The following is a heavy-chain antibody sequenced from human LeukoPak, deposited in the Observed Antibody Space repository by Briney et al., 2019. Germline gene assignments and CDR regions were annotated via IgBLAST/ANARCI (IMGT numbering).Heavy chain of an antibody. D-gene: IGHD3-9*01. CDR3: ARDPSTYYDILTGSDTLDY. Sequence: GGSLRPSCAASGFTFSSYSMNWVRQAPGKGLEWVSSISSSSSYIYYADSVKGRFTISRDNAKNSLYLQMNSLRAEDTAVYYCARDPSTYYDILTGSDTLDYWGQGTLVTVSS. CDR1: GFTFSSYS. CDR2: ISSSSSYI. J-gene: IGHJ4*02. V-gene: IGHV3-21*01.